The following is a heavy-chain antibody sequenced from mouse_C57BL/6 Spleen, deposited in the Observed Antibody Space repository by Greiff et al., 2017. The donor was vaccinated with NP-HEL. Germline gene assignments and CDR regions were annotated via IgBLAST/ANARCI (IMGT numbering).Heavy chain of an antibody. V-gene: IGHV1-81*01. CDR1: GYTFTSYG. CDR3: ARDSITTVVAYWYFDV. D-gene: IGHD1-1*01. CDR2: IYPRSGNT. Sequence: QVQLQQSGAELARPGASVKLSCKASGYTFTSYGISWVKQRTGQGLEWIGEIYPRSGNTYYNEKFKGKATLTADKSSSTAYMELRSLTSEDSAVYFCARDSITTVVAYWYFDVWGTGTTVTVSS. J-gene: IGHJ1*03.